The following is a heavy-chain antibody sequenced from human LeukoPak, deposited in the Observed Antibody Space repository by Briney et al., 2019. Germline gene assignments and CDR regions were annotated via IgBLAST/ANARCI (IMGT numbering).Heavy chain of an antibody. CDR2: IFPADSDT. V-gene: IGHV5-51*01. J-gene: IGHJ3*02. CDR3: ARQRAWRELGAFDI. CDR1: GYTFTNYW. Sequence: GESLKISCKGSGYTFTNYWIGWVRQMPGKGLEWMAIIFPADSDTRYSPSFQGQVTISADRSITTAYLQWNGLKAADTAIYYCARQRAWRELGAFDIWGLGTMVTVSS. D-gene: IGHD1-26*01.